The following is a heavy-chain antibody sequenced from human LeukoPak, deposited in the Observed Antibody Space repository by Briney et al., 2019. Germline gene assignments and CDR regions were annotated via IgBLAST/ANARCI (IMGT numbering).Heavy chain of an antibody. J-gene: IGHJ4*02. D-gene: IGHD6-19*01. V-gene: IGHV3-23*01. Sequence: PGGSLRLSCAASGFTFSSYAMSWVRQAPGKGLEWVSAISGSGGGTYYADSVKGRSTISRDNSKNTLYVQMNSLRTEDTAVYYCAKDEGSSDWHYFDYWGQGTLVTVSS. CDR2: ISGSGGGT. CDR1: GFTFSSYA. CDR3: AKDEGSSDWHYFDY.